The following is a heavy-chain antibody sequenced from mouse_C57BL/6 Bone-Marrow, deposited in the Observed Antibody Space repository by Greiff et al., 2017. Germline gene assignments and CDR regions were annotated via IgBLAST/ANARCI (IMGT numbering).Heavy chain of an antibody. V-gene: IGHV14-4*01. Sequence: VQLQQSGAELVRPGASVKLSCTASGFNIKDDYMHWVKQRPEQGLEWIGWIDPVNGDTEYASKFQGKATITADTSSNTACRQLSSLTSEDTAGYYCTTDYDYDLAWFAYWGQGTLVTVS. J-gene: IGHJ3*01. D-gene: IGHD2-4*01. CDR2: IDPVNGDT. CDR3: TTDYDYDLAWFAY. CDR1: GFNIKDDY.